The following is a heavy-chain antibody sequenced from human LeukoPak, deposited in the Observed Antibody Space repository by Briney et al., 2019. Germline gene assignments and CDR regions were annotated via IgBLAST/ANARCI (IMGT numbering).Heavy chain of an antibody. V-gene: IGHV3-30*18. D-gene: IGHD6-13*01. CDR3: AKESAGIEQQLVRRWFDP. Sequence: PGRSLRLSCAASGFTFSSYGMHWVRQAPGKGLEWVAVISYDGSNKYYADSVKGRFTISRDNSKDTLYLQMNSLRAEDTAVYYCAKESAGIEQQLVRRWFDPWGQGTLVTVSS. CDR1: GFTFSSYG. CDR2: ISYDGSNK. J-gene: IGHJ5*02.